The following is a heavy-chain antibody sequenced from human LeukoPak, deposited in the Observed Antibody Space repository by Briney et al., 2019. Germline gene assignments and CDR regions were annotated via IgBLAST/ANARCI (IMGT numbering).Heavy chain of an antibody. V-gene: IGHV3-15*01. CDR2: IKSKTDGGTT. J-gene: IGHJ6*03. CDR1: GFTFSNAW. D-gene: IGHD3-10*01. CDR3: TTDCLLWFGEACYMDV. Sequence: GGSLRLSCAASGFTFSNAWMSWVSQAPGKGLEWVGRIKSKTDGGTTDYAAPVKGRFTISRDDSKNTLYLQMNSLKTEDTAVYYCTTDCLLWFGEACYMDVWGKGTTVTVSS.